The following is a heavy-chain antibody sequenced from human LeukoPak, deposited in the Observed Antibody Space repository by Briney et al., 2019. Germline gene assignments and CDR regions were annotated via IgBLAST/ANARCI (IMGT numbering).Heavy chain of an antibody. J-gene: IGHJ3*02. V-gene: IGHV3-43*02. CDR2: ISGDGGST. CDR3: AKVGLGLLRHAFDI. Sequence: PGGSLRLSCAASGFTFDDYAMHWVRQAPGKGLEWVSLISGDGGSTYYADSVKGRFTISRDNSKNPLYLQMNSLRTEDTALYYCAKVGLGLLRHAFDIWGQGTMVTVSS. CDR1: GFTFDDYA. D-gene: IGHD3-22*01.